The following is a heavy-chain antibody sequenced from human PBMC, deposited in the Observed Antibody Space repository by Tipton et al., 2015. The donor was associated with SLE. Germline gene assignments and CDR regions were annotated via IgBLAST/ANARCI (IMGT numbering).Heavy chain of an antibody. CDR3: AKDAVGYSSGWVYFDY. D-gene: IGHD6-19*01. V-gene: IGHV3-33*06. CDR1: GFIVRSHY. Sequence: RSLRLSCAASGFIVRSHYMSWVRQAPGKGLEWVAVIWYDGSNKYYADSVKGRFTISRDNSKNTLYLQMNSLRAEDTAVYYCAKDAVGYSSGWVYFDYWGQGTLVTVSS. CDR2: IWYDGSNK. J-gene: IGHJ4*02.